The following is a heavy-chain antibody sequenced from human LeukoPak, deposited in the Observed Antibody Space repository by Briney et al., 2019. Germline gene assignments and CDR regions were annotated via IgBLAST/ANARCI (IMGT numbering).Heavy chain of an antibody. J-gene: IGHJ3*02. CDR2: IRSKANSYAT. Sequence: GGSLRLSCAASGFTFSGSAMHWVRQASGKGLEWVGRIRSKANSYATAYAASVKGRFTISRDDSKNTAYLQMNSLKTEDTAVYYCTSFLKWELDASDIWGQGTMVTVSS. V-gene: IGHV3-73*01. D-gene: IGHD1-26*01. CDR3: TSFLKWELDASDI. CDR1: GFTFSGSA.